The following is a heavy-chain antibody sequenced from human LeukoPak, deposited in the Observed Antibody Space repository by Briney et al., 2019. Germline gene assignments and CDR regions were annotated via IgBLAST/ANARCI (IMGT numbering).Heavy chain of an antibody. J-gene: IGHJ4*02. CDR2: ISPTSTTI. CDR3: AGRGNNYGYIDY. V-gene: IGHV3-48*04. Sequence: GGSLRLSCAASGFTFSSYTVTWVRQAPGKGLDWVSYISPTSTTIYYADSVRGRFTISRDNAKNSLYLQMNSLRVEETAVYYCAGRGNNYGYIDYWGQGTLVTVSS. D-gene: IGHD1/OR15-1a*01. CDR1: GFTFSSYT.